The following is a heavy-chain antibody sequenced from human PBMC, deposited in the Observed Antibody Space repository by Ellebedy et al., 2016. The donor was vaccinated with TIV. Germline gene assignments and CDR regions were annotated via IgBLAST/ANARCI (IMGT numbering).Heavy chain of an antibody. CDR2: INTDGSGT. CDR3: AGTHTIMRVE. V-gene: IGHV3-74*01. D-gene: IGHD3-16*01. J-gene: IGHJ4*02. Sequence: GESLKISCAASGFTFSTYWMHWVRQAPGKGLVWVSRINTDGSGTSYADSVKGRFTISRDNANNTVDLQMNGLRAEDTAVYYCAGTHTIMRVEWGQGTLVTVSS. CDR1: GFTFSTYW.